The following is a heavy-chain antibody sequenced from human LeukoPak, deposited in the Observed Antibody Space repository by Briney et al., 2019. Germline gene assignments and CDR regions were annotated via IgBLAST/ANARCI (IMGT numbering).Heavy chain of an antibody. CDR3: ARENYYGSGSYSYYMDV. CDR2: IISSTSYI. J-gene: IGHJ6*03. Sequence: GGSLRLSCAASGFTFSTYTMNWVRQAPGKGLEWVSSIISSTSYIYYADSVKGRLTVSRDNAKNSLYLQMNSLRAEDTAVYYCARENYYGSGSYSYYMDVWGKGTTVSISS. D-gene: IGHD3-10*01. CDR1: GFTFSTYT. V-gene: IGHV3-21*01.